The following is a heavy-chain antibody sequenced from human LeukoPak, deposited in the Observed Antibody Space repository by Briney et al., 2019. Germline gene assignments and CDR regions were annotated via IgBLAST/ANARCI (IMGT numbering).Heavy chain of an antibody. CDR3: ASSASLVCLDY. Sequence: PGGSLRLSCAASGFTFSTYTMNWVRQAPGKGLEWVSAIYSGGSTYYANSVKGRFTISRDNSKNMLFLQMNSLRAEDTAVYFCASSASLVCLDYWGQGTLVSVSS. CDR2: IYSGGST. CDR1: GFTFSTYT. D-gene: IGHD2-2*01. J-gene: IGHJ4*02. V-gene: IGHV3-53*01.